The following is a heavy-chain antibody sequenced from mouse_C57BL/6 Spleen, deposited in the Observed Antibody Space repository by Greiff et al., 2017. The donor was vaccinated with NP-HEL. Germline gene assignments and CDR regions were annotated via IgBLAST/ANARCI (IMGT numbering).Heavy chain of an antibody. V-gene: IGHV1-80*01. D-gene: IGHD1-1*01. J-gene: IGHJ4*01. Sequence: VQLQQSGAELVKPGASVKISCKASGYAFSSYWMNWVKQRPGKGLEWIGQIYPGDGDTNSNGKFKGKATLTADKSSSTAYMQRRRLPSEDSAVYVVARRTTDDAMDYWGQGTSGTVAS. CDR3: ARRTTDDAMDY. CDR2: IYPGDGDT. CDR1: GYAFSSYW.